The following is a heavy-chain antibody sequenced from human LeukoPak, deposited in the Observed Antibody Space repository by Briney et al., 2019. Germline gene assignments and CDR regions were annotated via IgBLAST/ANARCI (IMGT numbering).Heavy chain of an antibody. CDR3: ARERRVDAFDI. J-gene: IGHJ3*02. CDR2: IYAGGSA. V-gene: IGHV3-66*01. CDR1: GFTFSSYA. Sequence: PGGSLRLSCAASGFTFSSYAMHWVRQAPGKGLEWVSVIYAGGSAYYADSVKGRFIISRDNAENTLYFQMNNLRAEDTAIYYCARERRVDAFDIWGQGTMVTVSS.